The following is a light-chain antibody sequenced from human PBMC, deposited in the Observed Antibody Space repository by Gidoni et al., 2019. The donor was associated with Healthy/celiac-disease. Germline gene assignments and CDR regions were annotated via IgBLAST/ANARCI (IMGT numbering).Light chain of an antibody. V-gene: IGKV3-20*01. CDR2: GAS. CDR3: QQYGCSTPWT. J-gene: IGKJ1*01. CDR1: QSVSSSY. Sequence: DIVLKHYPATLSLSPGERATLSCRASQSVSSSYLVWYQQKTGQAPRPLLYGASSRATDIPDRCSASGSGTAFILTISRLEPEDFAVYYCQQYGCSTPWTFGQGTQVEIK.